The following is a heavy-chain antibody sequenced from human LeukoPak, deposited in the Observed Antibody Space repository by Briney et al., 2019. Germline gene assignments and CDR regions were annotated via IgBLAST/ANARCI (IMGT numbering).Heavy chain of an antibody. V-gene: IGHV1-18*01. CDR1: GGTFSSYA. D-gene: IGHD1-26*01. Sequence: ASVTVSCKASGGTFSSYAISWVRQAPGQGLEWMGWISAYNGNTNYAQKLQGRVTMTTDTSTSTAYMELRSLRSDDTAVYYCARDLARRIVGATPAYRGQGTLVTVSS. CDR3: ARDLARRIVGATPAY. J-gene: IGHJ4*02. CDR2: ISAYNGNT.